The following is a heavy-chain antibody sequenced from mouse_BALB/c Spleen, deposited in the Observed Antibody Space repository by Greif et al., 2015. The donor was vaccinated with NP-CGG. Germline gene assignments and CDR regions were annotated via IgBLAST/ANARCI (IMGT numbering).Heavy chain of an antibody. CDR3: AIYDGYYYYAMDY. CDR2: INPSNGRT. V-gene: IGHV1S81*02. D-gene: IGHD2-3*01. Sequence: QVQLQQPGAELVKPGASVKPSCKASGYTFTSYWMHWVKQRPGQGLEWIGEINPSNGRTNYNEKFKSKATLTVDKSSSTAYMQLSSLTSEDSAVYYCAIYDGYYYYAMDYWGQGTSVTVSS. J-gene: IGHJ4*01. CDR1: GYTFTSYW.